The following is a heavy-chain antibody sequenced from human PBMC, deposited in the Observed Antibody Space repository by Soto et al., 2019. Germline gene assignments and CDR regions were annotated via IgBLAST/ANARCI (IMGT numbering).Heavy chain of an antibody. V-gene: IGHV4-34*01. D-gene: IGHD2-2*01. J-gene: IGHJ4*02. CDR3: ARVRTEYAGLDY. CDR1: GGSFSGYY. Sequence: PSETLSLTCAVYGGSFSGYYLSWIRQPPGKGLEWIGYVSHSGSTNYNPSLESRVAISVDTSKNQFSLRLTSVTAADTAVYFCARVRTEYAGLDYWGQGTLVTVSS. CDR2: VSHSGST.